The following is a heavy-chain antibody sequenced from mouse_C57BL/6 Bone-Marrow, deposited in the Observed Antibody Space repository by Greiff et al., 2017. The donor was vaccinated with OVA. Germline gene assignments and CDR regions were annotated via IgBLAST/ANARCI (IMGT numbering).Heavy chain of an antibody. J-gene: IGHJ2*01. V-gene: IGHV1-82*01. CDR3: ARHGDGYYASYFDD. CDR1: GYAFSSSW. D-gene: IGHD2-3*01. Sequence: VQRVESGPELVKPGASVKISCKASGYAFSSSWMNWVKQRPGKGLEWIGRIYPGDGDTNYNGKFKGKATLTAAKSSSTAYMQLNSLTSEDSAVYTGARHGDGYYASYFDDWGQGTTLTVSA. CDR2: IYPGDGDT.